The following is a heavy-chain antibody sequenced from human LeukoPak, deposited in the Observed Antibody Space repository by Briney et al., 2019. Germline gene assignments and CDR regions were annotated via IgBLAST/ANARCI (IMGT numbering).Heavy chain of an antibody. CDR3: ARAPYSSGWYPY. J-gene: IGHJ4*02. V-gene: IGHV4-34*01. CDR1: GGSFSGYY. CDR2: INHSGST. D-gene: IGHD6-19*01. Sequence: SETLSLTCAVYGGSFSGYYWSWIRQPPGKGLEWIGEINHSGSTNYNPSLKSRVTISVDTSKKQFSLKLSSVTAADTAVYYCARAPYSSGWYPYWGQGTLVTVSS.